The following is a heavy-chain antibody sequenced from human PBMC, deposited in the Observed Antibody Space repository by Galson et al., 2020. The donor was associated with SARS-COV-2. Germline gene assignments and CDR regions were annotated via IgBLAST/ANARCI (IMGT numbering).Heavy chain of an antibody. V-gene: IGHV3-21*01. CDR1: GFTFSSYS. CDR2: ISSSSSYI. D-gene: IGHD5-12*01. Sequence: TGGSLRLSCAASGFTFSSYSMNWVRQAPGKGLEWVSSISSSSSYIYYADSVKGRFTISRDNAKNSLYLQMNSLRAEDTAVYYCARDRSYSGYEATWGQGTLVTVSS. J-gene: IGHJ4*02. CDR3: ARDRSYSGYEAT.